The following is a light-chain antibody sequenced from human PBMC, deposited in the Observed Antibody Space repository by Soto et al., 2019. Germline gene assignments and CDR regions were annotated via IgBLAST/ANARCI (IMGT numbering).Light chain of an antibody. V-gene: IGLV2-14*03. CDR3: SSFTTTKTYV. J-gene: IGLJ1*01. CDR2: DVG. CDR1: SSDVGAYNF. Sequence: QSVLTQPASVSGSPGQSIAISCTGTSSDVGAYNFVSWYQQHPGKAPKLMIYDVGNRPSGVSHRFSGSKFDKTASLTISGLQAEDEADYYCSSFTTTKTYVFGTGTKLTVL.